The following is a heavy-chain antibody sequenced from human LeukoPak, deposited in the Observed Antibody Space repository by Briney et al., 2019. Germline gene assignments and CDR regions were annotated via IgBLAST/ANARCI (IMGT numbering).Heavy chain of an antibody. CDR1: GYTFTSYG. CDR3: ARVWVATTWSVSDY. J-gene: IGHJ4*02. V-gene: IGHV1-18*01. D-gene: IGHD5-12*01. CDR2: ISAYNGNT. Sequence: SSVKVSCKASGYTFTSYGISWVRQAPGQGLEWIGWISAYNGNTNYAQKLQGRVTMTTDTSTSTAYMELRSLRSDDTAVYYCARVWVATTWSVSDYWGQGALVTVSS.